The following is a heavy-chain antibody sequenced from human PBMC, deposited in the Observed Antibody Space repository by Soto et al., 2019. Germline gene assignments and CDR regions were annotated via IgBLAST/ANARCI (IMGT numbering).Heavy chain of an antibody. CDR3: AKDQGYYGSGRFY. Sequence: QVPLVESGGGVVQPGRSLRLSCAASGFTFSSYGMHWVRQAPGKGLEWVAVISYDGSNKYYADSVKGRFTISRDNSKNTLYLQMNSLRAEDTAVYYCAKDQGYYGSGRFYWGQGTLVTVSS. J-gene: IGHJ4*02. D-gene: IGHD3-10*01. CDR1: GFTFSSYG. V-gene: IGHV3-30*18. CDR2: ISYDGSNK.